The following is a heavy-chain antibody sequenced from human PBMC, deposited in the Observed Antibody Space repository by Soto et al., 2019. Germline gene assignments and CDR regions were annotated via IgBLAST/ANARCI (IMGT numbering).Heavy chain of an antibody. CDR1: GLSVSGNY. J-gene: IGHJ4*02. CDR3: ARDLRLMVRGAGFDY. CDR2: IYSGGTT. Sequence: EVQLVESGGGLVQPGGSLRLSCAASGLSVSGNYMSWVRQAPGKGLEWVSVIYSGGTTYYADSVKGRFIISRDNSKNTFYFQIKILRVEDTAVFYWARDLRLMVRGAGFDYWGQGTLVTVSS. D-gene: IGHD3-10*01. V-gene: IGHV3-66*01.